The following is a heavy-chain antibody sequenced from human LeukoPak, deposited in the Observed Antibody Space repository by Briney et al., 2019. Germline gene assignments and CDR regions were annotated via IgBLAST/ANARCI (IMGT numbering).Heavy chain of an antibody. CDR2: ISAYNGNT. Sequence: ASVKVSCKASGYTFTSYGISWVRQAPGQGLEWMGWISAYNGNTNYAQKLQGRVTMTTDTSTSTAYMELRSLRSDDTAVYYCAKGRSYDSSVRLPDAFDIWGQGTMVTVSS. CDR1: GYTFTSYG. V-gene: IGHV1-18*01. CDR3: AKGRSYDSSVRLPDAFDI. D-gene: IGHD3-22*01. J-gene: IGHJ3*02.